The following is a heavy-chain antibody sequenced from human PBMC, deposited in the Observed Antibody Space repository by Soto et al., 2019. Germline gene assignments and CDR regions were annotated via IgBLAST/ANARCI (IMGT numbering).Heavy chain of an antibody. CDR2: IWYDGSKK. CDR3: AKGGRQWLVTSDFNY. CDR1: GMTFSSDG. D-gene: IGHD6-19*01. Sequence: PGGSLRLSCAASGMTFSSDGMHWVRQAPGKGLEWVSSIWYDGSKKYYGDSVKGRFIISRDNSKNTVSLEMTSLRAEDTAVYYCAKGGRQWLVTSDFNYWGQGALVTVSS. J-gene: IGHJ4*02. V-gene: IGHV3-30*02.